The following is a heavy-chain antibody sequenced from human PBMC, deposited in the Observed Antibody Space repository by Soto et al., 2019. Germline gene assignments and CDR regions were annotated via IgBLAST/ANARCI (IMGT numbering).Heavy chain of an antibody. J-gene: IGHJ4*02. D-gene: IGHD4-17*01. V-gene: IGHV4-59*01. CDR3: ARSRYGAVTNPYYFDY. CDR2: IYYSGNT. Sequence: PSETLSLTCAVSGASISSYFWSWIRQPPGKGLEYIGYIYYSGNTNCNPSLKSRVTISVDTSKNQFSLKLSSVTAADTAVYYCARSRYGAVTNPYYFDYWGQGTLVTVS. CDR1: GASISSYF.